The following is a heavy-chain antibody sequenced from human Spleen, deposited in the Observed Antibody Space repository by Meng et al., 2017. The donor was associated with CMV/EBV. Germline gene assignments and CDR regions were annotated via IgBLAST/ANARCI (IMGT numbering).Heavy chain of an antibody. CDR1: GFAFSSYG. CDR2: INQDGSQR. V-gene: IGHV3-7*01. CDR3: GRDMDV. J-gene: IGHJ6*02. Sequence: GESLKISCAASGFAFSSYGLHWVRQAPGKALEWVANINQDGSQRNYVDSVKGRFTISRDNAKNSMYLKMNSLRAEDTAAYYCGRDMDVWGQGTTVTVSS.